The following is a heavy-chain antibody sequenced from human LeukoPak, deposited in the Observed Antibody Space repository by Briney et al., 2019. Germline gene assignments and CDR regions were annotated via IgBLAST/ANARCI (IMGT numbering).Heavy chain of an antibody. CDR1: GFTFSSYS. CDR3: ARARGTYYDFWSGYYPLDY. V-gene: IGHV3-21*01. Sequence: SGGSLRLSCAASGFTFSSYSMNWVRQAPGEGLEWVSSISSSSSYIYYADSVKGRFTISRDNAKNSLYLQMNSLRAEDTAVYYCARARGTYYDFWSGYYPLDYWGQGTLVTVSS. D-gene: IGHD3-3*01. CDR2: ISSSSSYI. J-gene: IGHJ4*02.